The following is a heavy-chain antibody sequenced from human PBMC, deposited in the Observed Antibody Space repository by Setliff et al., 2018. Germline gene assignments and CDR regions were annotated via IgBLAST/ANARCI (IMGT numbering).Heavy chain of an antibody. V-gene: IGHV3-7*01. D-gene: IGHD2-2*01. J-gene: IGHJ4*02. CDR1: GFTFTNYW. CDR3: AKGVVPAATGMIDY. Sequence: GGSLRLSCAASGFTFTNYWINWVRQAPGKGLEWVANIKQDESEKHYADSVKGRFTISRDNSKNTLYLQMNSLRAEDTAVYYCAKGVVPAATGMIDYWGQGTLVTVSS. CDR2: IKQDESEK.